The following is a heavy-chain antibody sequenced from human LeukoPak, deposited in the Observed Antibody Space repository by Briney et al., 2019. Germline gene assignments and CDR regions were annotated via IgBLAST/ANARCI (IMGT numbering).Heavy chain of an antibody. D-gene: IGHD5-12*01. V-gene: IGHV2-5*02. CDR3: VHSRGYSGYVYFDY. J-gene: IGHJ4*02. CDR1: GFSLSASGVS. CDR2: IYWDDDK. Sequence: SGPTLVKPTQTLTLTCTFSGFSLSASGVSVGWIRQPPGKALEWLALIYWDDDKRYSPSLKSRLTITKDTSKNQVVLTMTNMDPVDTATYSCVHSRGYSGYVYFDYWGQGTLVTVSS.